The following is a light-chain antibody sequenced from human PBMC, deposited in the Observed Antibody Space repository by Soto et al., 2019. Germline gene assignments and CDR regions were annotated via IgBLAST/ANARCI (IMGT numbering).Light chain of an antibody. V-gene: IGKV3-15*01. CDR2: GAS. CDR3: PQYNTWPPWT. J-gene: IGKJ1*01. Sequence: EIVMTQSPATLSVSPGERATLSCRASQSVSSNLAWYQQKPGQAPRLLIYGASTRATGIPARFSGSGSGTEFTLTISSLQSEDFAVYSCPQYNTWPPWTFGQGTKV. CDR1: QSVSSN.